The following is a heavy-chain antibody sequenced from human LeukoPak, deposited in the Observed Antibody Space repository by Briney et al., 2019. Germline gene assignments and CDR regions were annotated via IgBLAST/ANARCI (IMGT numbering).Heavy chain of an antibody. V-gene: IGHV1-18*01. D-gene: IGHD5-24*01. CDR1: GYTFTSYG. J-gene: IGHJ4*02. CDR3: ARDDSESPGDGYNSVLQS. CDR2: ISAYNGNT. Sequence: ASVKVSCKASGYTFTSYGISWVRQAPGQGLEWMGWISAYNGNTNYAQKLQGRVTMTTDTSTSTAYMELRSLRSDDTAVYYCARDDSESPGDGYNSVLQSWGQGTLVTVSS.